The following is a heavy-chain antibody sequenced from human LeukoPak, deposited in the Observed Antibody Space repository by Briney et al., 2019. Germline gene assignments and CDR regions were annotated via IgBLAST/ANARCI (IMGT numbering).Heavy chain of an antibody. J-gene: IGHJ4*02. V-gene: IGHV3-23*01. D-gene: IGHD3-22*01. CDR1: GFTFNTYG. CDR2: ISGSGGST. Sequence: GGSLRLSCAASGFTFNTYGMTWVRQAPGKGLEWVSAISGSGGSTYYADSVKGRFTISRDNSKNTLYLQMNSLRAEDTAVYYCAKEMIVADYWGQGTLVTASS. CDR3: AKEMIVADY.